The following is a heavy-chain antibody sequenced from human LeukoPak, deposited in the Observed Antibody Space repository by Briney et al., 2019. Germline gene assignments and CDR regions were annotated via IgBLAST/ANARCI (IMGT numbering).Heavy chain of an antibody. CDR3: ERDAPNDFWSGRYAFVL. Sequence: GGSLRLSCAASGFTFSNFYMTWIRQAPGKGLEWLSYIDDYSKTIYYADSVKGRLTISRDNAKNSIYLQMNSLRVEDTALYYCERDAPNDFWSGRYAFVLWGQGTKVTVSS. V-gene: IGHV3-11*01. J-gene: IGHJ3*01. CDR1: GFTFSNFY. D-gene: IGHD3-3*01. CDR2: IDDYSKTI.